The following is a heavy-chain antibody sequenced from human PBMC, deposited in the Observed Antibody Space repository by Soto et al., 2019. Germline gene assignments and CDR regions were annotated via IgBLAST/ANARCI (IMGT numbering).Heavy chain of an antibody. J-gene: IGHJ6*02. D-gene: IGHD6-6*01. CDR3: ARPEYSSSSYGMDV. CDR1: GFTFSSYS. V-gene: IGHV3-48*02. CDR2: ISSSSSTI. Sequence: GGSLILSCAASGFTFSSYSMNWVRQAPGKGLEWVSYISSSSSTIYYADSVKGRFTISRDNAKNSLYLQMNSLRDEDTAVYYCARPEYSSSSYGMDVWGQGTTVTVS.